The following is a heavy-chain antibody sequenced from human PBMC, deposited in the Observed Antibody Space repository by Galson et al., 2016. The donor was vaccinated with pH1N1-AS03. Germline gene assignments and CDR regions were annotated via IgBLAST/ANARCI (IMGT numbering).Heavy chain of an antibody. Sequence: SLRLSCAASGFIFNHYALHWVRQAPGKGLEWVAVISYDGRKRYYPDSVKGRFTISRDDAKNSLYLQMDSLRADDTALYYCVRDFRGSAVTGFFDFWGQGTLVTVSS. CDR1: GFIFNHYA. V-gene: IGHV3-30*04. CDR3: VRDFRGSAVTGFFDF. CDR2: ISYDGRKR. D-gene: IGHD4-23*01. J-gene: IGHJ4*02.